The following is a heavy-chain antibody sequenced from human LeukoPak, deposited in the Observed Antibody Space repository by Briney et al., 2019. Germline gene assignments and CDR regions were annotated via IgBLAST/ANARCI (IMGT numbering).Heavy chain of an antibody. Sequence: GGSLRLSCEASGFSFSSYWMSWVRQAPGKGLEWVANINLDGTKEYYVDSVKGRFTISRDNAKNSLYLQMNSLRVEDTAVYYCARDGWFGELDKDHFDYWGQGTLVTVSS. V-gene: IGHV3-7*01. CDR3: ARDGWFGELDKDHFDY. D-gene: IGHD3-10*01. CDR1: GFSFSSYW. J-gene: IGHJ4*02. CDR2: INLDGTKE.